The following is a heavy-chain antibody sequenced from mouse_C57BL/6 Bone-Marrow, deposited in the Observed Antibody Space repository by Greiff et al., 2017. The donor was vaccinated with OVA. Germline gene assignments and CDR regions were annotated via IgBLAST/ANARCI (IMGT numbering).Heavy chain of an antibody. D-gene: IGHD1-1*01. CDR1: GFTFSDYY. V-gene: IGHV5-12*01. CDR3: ARPPYYGSSPAWFAY. CDR2: ISNGGGST. Sequence: EVHLVESGGGLVQPGGSLKLSCAASGFTFSDYYMYWVRQTPEKRLEWVAYISNGGGSTYYPDTVKGRFTISRDNAKNTLYLQMSRLKSEDTAMYYCARPPYYGSSPAWFAYWGQGTLVTVSA. J-gene: IGHJ3*01.